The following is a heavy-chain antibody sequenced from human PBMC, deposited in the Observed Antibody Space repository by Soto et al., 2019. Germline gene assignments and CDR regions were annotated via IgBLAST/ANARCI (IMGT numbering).Heavy chain of an antibody. Sequence: PSGTLSLTCTVSGDSVTRSRYYWGWIRQPPGKGLEWIGSIYYSGSTYYNPSLKSRITISIDTSKNQFSLNMNSMTAADTAVYYCATEGGVVDANWFGPWGQGTLVTVSS. V-gene: IGHV4-39*02. CDR1: GDSVTRSRYY. CDR2: IYYSGST. J-gene: IGHJ5*02. D-gene: IGHD3-22*01. CDR3: ATEGGVVDANWFGP.